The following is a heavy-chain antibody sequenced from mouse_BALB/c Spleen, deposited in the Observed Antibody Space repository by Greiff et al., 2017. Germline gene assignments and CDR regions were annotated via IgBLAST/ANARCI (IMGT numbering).Heavy chain of an antibody. Sequence: QVQLKESGPGLVAPSQSLSITCTVSGFSLTSYGVHWVRQPPGKGLEWLGVIWAGGSTNYNSALMSRLSISKDNSKSQVFLKMNSLQTDDTAMYYCARDFYPYWYFDVWGAGTTVTVSS. CDR1: GFSLTSYG. CDR3: ARDFYPYWYFDV. V-gene: IGHV2-9*02. J-gene: IGHJ1*01. CDR2: IWAGGST.